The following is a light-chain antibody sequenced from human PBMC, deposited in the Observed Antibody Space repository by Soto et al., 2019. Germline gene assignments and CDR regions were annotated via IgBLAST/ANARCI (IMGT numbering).Light chain of an antibody. CDR3: QQYHTYRT. CDR2: DSS. V-gene: IGKV1-5*01. CDR1: QSINRW. Sequence: DIQLTQSPSTLSASVGDRVTITCRASQSINRWLAWYQQKPGKAPKLLIYDSSSLQTGVPSRFSGSGSGTEFTLTITSLQPDDFATYHCQQYHTYRTFGQGTKVDIK. J-gene: IGKJ1*01.